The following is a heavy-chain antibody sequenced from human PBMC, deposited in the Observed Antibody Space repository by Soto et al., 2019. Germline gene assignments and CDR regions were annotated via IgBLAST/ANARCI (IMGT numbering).Heavy chain of an antibody. Sequence: PSQTLSLTCAISGDSVSANNAAWNWIRQSPSRGLEWLGRTYFRSKWNYDYAESAKSRLTITPDTTNNQISLQLNSVIPEDAAVYYCVRQPLANLALYGMDVWGQGTTVTVSS. D-gene: IGHD6-6*01. CDR2: TYFRSKWNY. CDR1: GDSVSANNAA. CDR3: VRQPLANLALYGMDV. J-gene: IGHJ6*02. V-gene: IGHV6-1*01.